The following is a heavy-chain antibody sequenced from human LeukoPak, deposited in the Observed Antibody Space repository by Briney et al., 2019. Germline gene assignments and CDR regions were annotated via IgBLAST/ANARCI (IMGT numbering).Heavy chain of an antibody. J-gene: IGHJ4*02. Sequence: SETLSLTCGVSGGSISSSGYYWAWIRQPPGTGLEWIGSISYTGTTYYNPSLKSRLTIPADRSKDQFSLKLTSVTAADTAVYYCARRRIVATIDYWGQGTLVTVSS. CDR2: ISYTGTT. CDR1: GGSISSSGYY. D-gene: IGHD5-12*01. CDR3: ARRRIVATIDY. V-gene: IGHV4-39*01.